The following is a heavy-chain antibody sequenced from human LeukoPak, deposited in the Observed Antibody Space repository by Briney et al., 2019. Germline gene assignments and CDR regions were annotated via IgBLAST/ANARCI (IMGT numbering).Heavy chain of an antibody. D-gene: IGHD3-16*01. Sequence: SETLSLTCTVSGGSISSGSYYWSWIRQPAGKGLEWIGRIYTSGSTYYNPSLKSRVTISVDRSKNQFSLKLSSVTAADTAVYYCARGGWAAVGAFDYWGQGTLVTVSS. CDR3: ARGGWAAVGAFDY. CDR2: IYTSGST. CDR1: GGSISSGSYY. V-gene: IGHV4-61*02. J-gene: IGHJ4*02.